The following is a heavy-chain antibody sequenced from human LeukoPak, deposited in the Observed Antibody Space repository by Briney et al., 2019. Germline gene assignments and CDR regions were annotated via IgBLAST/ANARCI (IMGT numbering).Heavy chain of an antibody. V-gene: IGHV4-39*07. Sequence: PSETLSLTCTVSGDSISGSNYHWGWIRQPPGKGLEWLGTVHHTGRAFYNPSLRGRTPVSVDTSKNQFSLHLYSVTPEDTAIYYCARDVGATGWYTFDYWGQGILVTVSS. CDR2: VHHTGRA. CDR1: GDSISGSNYH. CDR3: ARDVGATGWYTFDY. J-gene: IGHJ4*02. D-gene: IGHD2-2*02.